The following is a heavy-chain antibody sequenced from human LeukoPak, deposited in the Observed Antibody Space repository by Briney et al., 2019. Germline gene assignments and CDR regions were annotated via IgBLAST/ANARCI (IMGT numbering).Heavy chain of an antibody. CDR1: GFTFSSYA. Sequence: PGGSLRLSCAASGFTFSSYAMSWVRQAPGKGLEWVSAISGSGGSTYYADSVKGRFTISRDNSKNMLYLQMNSLRAEDTAVYYCAKALPLRYFDWLSDNDAFDIWGQGTMVTVSS. D-gene: IGHD3-9*01. V-gene: IGHV3-23*01. CDR3: AKALPLRYFDWLSDNDAFDI. CDR2: ISGSGGST. J-gene: IGHJ3*02.